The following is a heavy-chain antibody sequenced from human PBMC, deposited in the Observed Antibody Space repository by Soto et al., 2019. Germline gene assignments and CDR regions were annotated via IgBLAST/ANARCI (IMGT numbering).Heavy chain of an antibody. CDR1: GGTFSSDV. D-gene: IGHD3-10*01. Sequence: SVKVSCKASGGTFSSDVINWVRQAPGQGLEWMGGITPIFSTTKYAQKFQGRVTVTTDESASAVYLELSSLRSEDTAVYYCATGPLYASGVANYWGQGDLVTVSS. CDR2: ITPIFSTT. CDR3: ATGPLYASGVANY. J-gene: IGHJ4*02. V-gene: IGHV1-69*05.